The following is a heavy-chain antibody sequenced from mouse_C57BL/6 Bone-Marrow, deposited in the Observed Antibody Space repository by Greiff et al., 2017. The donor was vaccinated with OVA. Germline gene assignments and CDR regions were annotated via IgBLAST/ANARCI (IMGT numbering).Heavy chain of an antibody. CDR3: VRHEGKGYAMDY. J-gene: IGHJ4*01. CDR1: GFSFNTYA. Sequence: EVKLVESGGGLVQPKGSLKLSCAASGFSFNTYAMNWVRQAPGKGLEWVARIRSKSNNYATYYADSVKDRFTISRDDSESMLYLQMNNVKTEDTAMDYCVRHEGKGYAMDYWGQGTSVTVSS. V-gene: IGHV10-1*01. CDR2: IRSKSNNYAT.